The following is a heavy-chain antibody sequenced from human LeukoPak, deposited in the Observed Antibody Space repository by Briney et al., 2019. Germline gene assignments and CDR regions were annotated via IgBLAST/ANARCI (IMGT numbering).Heavy chain of an antibody. J-gene: IGHJ4*02. CDR2: ILWNSGDL. CDR3: AKSQTYGDYVGDFDY. Sequence: PGGSLRLSCATSGFNFDDYAMHWVRQVPGKGLEWVSGILWNSGDLGYADSVKGRFTISRDNAKKSLYLQMNSLIPEDTAFYYCAKSQTYGDYVGDFDYWGQGTLVTVSS. CDR1: GFNFDDYA. D-gene: IGHD4-17*01. V-gene: IGHV3-9*01.